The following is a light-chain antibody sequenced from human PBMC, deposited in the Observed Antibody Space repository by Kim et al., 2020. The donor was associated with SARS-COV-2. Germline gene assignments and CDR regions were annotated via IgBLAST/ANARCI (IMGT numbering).Light chain of an antibody. CDR2: RDS. V-gene: IGLV3-9*01. J-gene: IGLJ2*01. CDR3: QVWDSSTVV. Sequence: SVALGQTARITCRGNNIGSKNVHWYQQKPGRAPVLVIYRDSNRPSGIPERFSGSNSGNTATLTISRAQAGDEADYYCQVWDSSTVVFGGGTQLTVL. CDR1: NIGSKN.